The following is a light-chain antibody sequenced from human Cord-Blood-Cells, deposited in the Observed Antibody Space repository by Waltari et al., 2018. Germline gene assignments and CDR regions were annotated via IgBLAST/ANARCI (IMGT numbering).Light chain of an antibody. V-gene: IGKV1-5*01. CDR1: QSISSW. CDR3: QQYNSYPWT. Sequence: DIQMTQSPSTLSASVGDRVTITCRASQSISSWLAWYQQKPGKAPKLLSYDASSLEIGVPSRFSGSGSGTEFTLTISSLHPDDFATYYCQQYNSYPWTFGQGTKVEIK. CDR2: DAS. J-gene: IGKJ1*01.